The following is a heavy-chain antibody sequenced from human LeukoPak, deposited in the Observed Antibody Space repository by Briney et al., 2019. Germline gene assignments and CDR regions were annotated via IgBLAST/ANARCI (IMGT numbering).Heavy chain of an antibody. CDR2: INPSGGST. Sequence: ASVKVSCKASGYTFTSYYMHWVRQAPGQGLEWMGIINPSGGSTSYAQKFQGRVTMTTDTSTSTAYMELRSLRSDDTAVYYCARPAKIGISGFTAVYYFDYWGQGTLVTVSS. CDR3: ARPAKIGISGFTAVYYFDY. V-gene: IGHV1-46*01. J-gene: IGHJ4*02. D-gene: IGHD3-10*01. CDR1: GYTFTSYY.